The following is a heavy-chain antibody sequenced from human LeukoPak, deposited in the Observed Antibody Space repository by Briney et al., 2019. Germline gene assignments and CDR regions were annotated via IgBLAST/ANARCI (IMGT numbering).Heavy chain of an antibody. Sequence: SETLSLTCTGSGVSISSYYWSWIRQPPGKGLEWIGYIHYSGSTNYNPSLKSRVTRSVDTSKSQFSLKLSSVTAADTAVYYCARDTLAGRGYWGQGTLVTVSS. CDR2: IHYSGST. V-gene: IGHV4-59*12. D-gene: IGHD6-19*01. CDR3: ARDTLAGRGY. CDR1: GVSISSYY. J-gene: IGHJ4*02.